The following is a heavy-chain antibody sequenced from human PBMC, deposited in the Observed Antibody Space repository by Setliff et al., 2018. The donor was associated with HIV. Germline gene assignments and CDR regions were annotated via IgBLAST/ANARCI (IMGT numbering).Heavy chain of an antibody. V-gene: IGHV3-30*04. J-gene: IGHJ6*03. CDR3: AKEGEWQRSRGYMDV. Sequence: GGSLRLSCAASGFTFSNSAMHWVRQAPGKGLGWVAGISYDGSNKYYTDSVKGRFTISRDNSKNTLYLQMKSLRAEDTAVYYCAKEGEWQRSRGYMDVWGKGTTVTVSS. CDR1: GFTFSNSA. CDR2: ISYDGSNK. D-gene: IGHD5-12*01.